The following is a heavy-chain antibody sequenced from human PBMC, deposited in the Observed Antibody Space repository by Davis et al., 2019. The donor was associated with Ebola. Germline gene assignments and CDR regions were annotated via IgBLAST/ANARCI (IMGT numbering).Heavy chain of an antibody. CDR1: EFTFTDFG. J-gene: IGHJ2*01. D-gene: IGHD2-8*01. CDR2: ISSDGSDR. Sequence: PGGSLRLSCAASEFTFTDFGMHWVRQAPGKGLEWVAFISSDGSDRKYADSVKGRFTMSRDNSRNTLYLQMNSLRVDDTAMYYCARGPMDFILMVYGNAWYFDLWGRGTLVTVSS. V-gene: IGHV3-30*04. CDR3: ARGPMDFILMVYGNAWYFDL.